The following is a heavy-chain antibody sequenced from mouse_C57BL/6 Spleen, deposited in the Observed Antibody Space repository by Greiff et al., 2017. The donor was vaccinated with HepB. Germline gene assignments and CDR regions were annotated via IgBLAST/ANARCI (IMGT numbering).Heavy chain of an antibody. V-gene: IGHV1-4*01. CDR3: ASGELSYAMDY. Sequence: QVQLQESGAELARPGASVKMSCKASGYTFTSYTMHWVKQRPGQGLEWIGYINPSSGYTKYNQKFKDKATLTADKSSSTAYMQLSSLTSEDSAVYYCASGELSYAMDYWGQGTSVTVSS. J-gene: IGHJ4*01. CDR1: GYTFTSYT. CDR2: INPSSGYT.